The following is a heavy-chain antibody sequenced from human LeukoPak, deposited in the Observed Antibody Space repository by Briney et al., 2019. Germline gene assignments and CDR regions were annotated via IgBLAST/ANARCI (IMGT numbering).Heavy chain of an antibody. CDR1: GYTFTHYY. CDR3: ARDPRLDWNDAHTYNFLGMDV. V-gene: IGHV1-2*02. J-gene: IGHJ6*02. Sequence: SSVKVSCKASGYTFTHYYIHWVRQPPGQGLEWMGSINPNSGDTAYPQKFQGRVSMTRDTSITTAYMNLGRLKSDDTAMYYCARDPRLDWNDAHTYNFLGMDVWGQGTTVTVSS. CDR2: INPNSGDT. D-gene: IGHD1-1*01.